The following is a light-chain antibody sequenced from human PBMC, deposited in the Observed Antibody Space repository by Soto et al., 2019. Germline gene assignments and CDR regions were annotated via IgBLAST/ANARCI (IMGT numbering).Light chain of an antibody. J-gene: IGKJ3*01. CDR1: QSVTNRY. CDR3: QQYGSSLFT. V-gene: IGKV3-20*01. CDR2: DAS. Sequence: EIVLTQSPGTLSLSPGERATLSCRASQSVTNRYLAWYQQKPGQAPRLLIYDASSRATGVPDRFSGSGSGTDFTLNISRLEPEDFALYYCQQYGSSLFTFGPGTKVDIK.